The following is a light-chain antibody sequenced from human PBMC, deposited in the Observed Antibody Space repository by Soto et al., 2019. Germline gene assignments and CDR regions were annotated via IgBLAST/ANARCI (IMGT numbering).Light chain of an antibody. J-gene: IGKJ5*01. CDR2: GTS. V-gene: IGKV3-11*01. Sequence: EIVLTQSPASLALSAGERATLSCRASLSVSGYLAWYQQRPNQAPRLLIHGTSNRATGIPARFSGEGSGTDFTLTISSLEPEHSAVYYRQHRVNFGQGTRLEIK. CDR3: QHRVN. CDR1: LSVSGY.